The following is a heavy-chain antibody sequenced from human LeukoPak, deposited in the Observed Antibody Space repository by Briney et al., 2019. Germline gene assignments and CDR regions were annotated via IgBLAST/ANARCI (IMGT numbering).Heavy chain of an antibody. D-gene: IGHD4-17*01. J-gene: IGHJ3*02. CDR3: ARDTLVYADSPDAFDI. Sequence: GGSLRLSCAASGFSFCSYEMNSVREAAGNGLKWVSYIGSSGSTVYYADSVKGRFTISRDNAKNSLYLQMNSLRDEDTAVYYCARDTLVYADSPDAFDIWGQGTMVTVSS. CDR1: GFSFCSYE. V-gene: IGHV3-48*03. CDR2: IGSSGSTV.